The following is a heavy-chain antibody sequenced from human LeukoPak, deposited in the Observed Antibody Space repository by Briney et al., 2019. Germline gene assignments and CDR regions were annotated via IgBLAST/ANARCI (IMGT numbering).Heavy chain of an antibody. CDR3: ARDQRPRYGDYDYPTDY. CDR2: ISAYNGNT. D-gene: IGHD4-17*01. J-gene: IGHJ4*02. Sequence: ASVKVSCKASGYTFTSYGISWVRQAPGQGLEWMGWISAYNGNTNYAQKLQGRVTMTTDTSTRTAYMELRSLRSDDTAVYYCARDQRPRYGDYDYPTDYWGQGTLVTVSS. V-gene: IGHV1-18*04. CDR1: GYTFTSYG.